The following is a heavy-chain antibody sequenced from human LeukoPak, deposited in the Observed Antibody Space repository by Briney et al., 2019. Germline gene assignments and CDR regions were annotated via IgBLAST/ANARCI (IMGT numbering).Heavy chain of an antibody. Sequence: SVKVSCKASGGTFNSYAISWVRQAPGQGLEWMGGIIPIFGTANYAQKFQGRVTITTDESTSTAYMELSSLRSEDTAVYYCARDTYYYGSGTYNWFDPWGQGTLVTVSS. D-gene: IGHD3-10*01. CDR2: IIPIFGTA. CDR1: GGTFNSYA. J-gene: IGHJ5*02. CDR3: ARDTYYYGSGTYNWFDP. V-gene: IGHV1-69*05.